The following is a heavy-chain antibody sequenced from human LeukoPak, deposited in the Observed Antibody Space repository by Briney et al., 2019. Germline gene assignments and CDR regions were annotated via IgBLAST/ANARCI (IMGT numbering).Heavy chain of an antibody. Sequence: GGSLRLSCAASGFTFSSYGMHWVRQAPGKGLEWVAVISYDGSNKYYAGSVKGRFTISRDNSKNTLYLQMNSLRAEDTAVYYCAKDACPIASGGDCNFDYWGQGTLVTVSS. J-gene: IGHJ4*02. CDR2: ISYDGSNK. CDR3: AKDACPIASGGDCNFDY. V-gene: IGHV3-30*18. CDR1: GFTFSSYG. D-gene: IGHD2-21*02.